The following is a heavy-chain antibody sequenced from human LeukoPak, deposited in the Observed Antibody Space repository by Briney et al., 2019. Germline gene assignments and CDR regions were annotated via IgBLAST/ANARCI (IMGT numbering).Heavy chain of an antibody. CDR3: AREVRFLNGMDV. J-gene: IGHJ6*02. Sequence: GASVKVSCTASGYTFTSYYMHWVRQAPGQGLEWMGIINPSGGSTSYAQKFQGRVTMTRDTSTSTVYMELSSLRSEDTAVYYCAREVRFLNGMDVWGQGTTVTVSS. CDR2: INPSGGST. V-gene: IGHV1-46*01. CDR1: GYTFTSYY. D-gene: IGHD3-3*01.